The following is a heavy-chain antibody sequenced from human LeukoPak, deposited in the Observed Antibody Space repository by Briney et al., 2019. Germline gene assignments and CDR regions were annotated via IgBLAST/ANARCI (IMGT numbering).Heavy chain of an antibody. V-gene: IGHV3-21*04. CDR2: ISSSSSYI. Sequence: GGSLRLSCAASGFTFSSYSMNWVRQAPGKGLEWVSSISSSSSYIYYADSVKGRFTISRDNAKNSLYLQMNSLRAEDTAVYYCARDILRYFDWSFDYWGQGTLVTVSS. CDR1: GFTFSSYS. J-gene: IGHJ4*02. CDR3: ARDILRYFDWSFDY. D-gene: IGHD3-9*01.